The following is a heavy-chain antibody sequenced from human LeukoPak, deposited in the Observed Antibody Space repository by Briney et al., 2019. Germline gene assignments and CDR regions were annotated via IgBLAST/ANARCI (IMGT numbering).Heavy chain of an antibody. V-gene: IGHV3-23*01. CDR3: ARDGTYTDYDPDFDI. Sequence: GGSLRLSCAASGFNFSSYAMSWVRQAPGKGLEWVSAISGSGGSTYYADSVKGRFTISRDNSKNTLYLQMNSLRAEDTAVYYCARDGTYTDYDPDFDIWGQGTLVTVSS. CDR1: GFNFSSYA. D-gene: IGHD5-12*01. CDR2: ISGSGGST. J-gene: IGHJ4*02.